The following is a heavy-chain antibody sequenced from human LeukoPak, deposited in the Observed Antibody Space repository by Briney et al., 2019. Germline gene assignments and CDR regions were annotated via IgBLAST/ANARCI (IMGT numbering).Heavy chain of an antibody. V-gene: IGHV4-59*01. CDR2: IYYSGST. D-gene: IGHD3-22*01. Sequence: PSETLSLTCTVFGGSISSYYWSWIRQPPGKGLEWIGYIYYSGSTNYNPSLKSRVTISVDTSKNQFSLKLSSVTAADTAVYYCARGFGRLYYYDSSGFWYFDLWGRGTLVTVSS. CDR1: GGSISSYY. CDR3: ARGFGRLYYYDSSGFWYFDL. J-gene: IGHJ2*01.